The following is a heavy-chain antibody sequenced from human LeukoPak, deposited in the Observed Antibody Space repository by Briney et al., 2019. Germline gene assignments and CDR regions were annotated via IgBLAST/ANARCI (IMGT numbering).Heavy chain of an antibody. CDR2: IWSDGSNE. CDR3: ARDANNFYYFDY. CDR1: GFVFSVYG. V-gene: IGHV3-33*01. Sequence: GGSLRLSCEASGFVFSVYGMHWVRQAPGKGLEWVAVIWSDGSNEYYADSVKGRFTISRDNSMNRVYLQMNSLRAEDAAVYYCARDANNFYYFDYWGQGTLVTVSS. D-gene: IGHD5-24*01. J-gene: IGHJ4*02.